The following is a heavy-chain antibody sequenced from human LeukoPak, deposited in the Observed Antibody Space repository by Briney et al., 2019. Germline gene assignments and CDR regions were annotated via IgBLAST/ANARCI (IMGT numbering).Heavy chain of an antibody. D-gene: IGHD6-13*01. CDR3: ARGDSSSWYWGIANWFDP. Sequence: SETLSLTCTVSGGSISSYYWSWIRQPPGKGLEWIGYIYYSGSTNYKPSLKSRVTISVDTSKNQFSLKLNSVTAADTAVYYCARGDSSSWYWGIANWFDPWGQGTLVTVSS. V-gene: IGHV4-59*12. CDR2: IYYSGST. J-gene: IGHJ5*02. CDR1: GGSISSYY.